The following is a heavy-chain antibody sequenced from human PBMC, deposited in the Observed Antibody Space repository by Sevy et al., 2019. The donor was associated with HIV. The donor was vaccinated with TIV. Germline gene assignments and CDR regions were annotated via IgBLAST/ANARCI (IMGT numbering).Heavy chain of an antibody. Sequence: SETLSLTCTVSGVSISSFYWSWIRQPPGKGLEWIGNIYYSGNTNYNPSLKSRVTISVDTSKNQFSLKLSSVTAADTAVYYCARRYCYDSRGSTVFDYWGQGTLVTVSS. D-gene: IGHD3-22*01. CDR3: ARRYCYDSRGSTVFDY. CDR1: GVSISSFY. J-gene: IGHJ4*02. CDR2: IYYSGNT. V-gene: IGHV4-59*13.